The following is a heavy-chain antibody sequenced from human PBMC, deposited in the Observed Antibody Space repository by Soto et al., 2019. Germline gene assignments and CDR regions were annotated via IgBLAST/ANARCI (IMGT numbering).Heavy chain of an antibody. V-gene: IGHV4-30-4*01. D-gene: IGHD3-10*01. J-gene: IGHJ3*02. Sequence: QVQLQESGPGLVKPSQTLSLTCTVSGGSISSGDYYWSWIRQPPGKGLEWIGYIYYSGSTYYNPXLKSRVTLSVXXSXNXXSLKLSSVTAADTAVYYCARSQGPDGKLLGDAFDIGGQGTMVTVSS. CDR3: ARSQGPDGKLLGDAFDI. CDR2: IYYSGST. CDR1: GGSISSGDYY.